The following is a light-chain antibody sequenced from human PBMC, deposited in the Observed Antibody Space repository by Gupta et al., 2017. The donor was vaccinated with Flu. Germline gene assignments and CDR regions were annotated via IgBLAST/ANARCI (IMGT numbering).Light chain of an antibody. CDR2: WAS. V-gene: IGKV4-1*01. CDR3: QQYYRTPLT. Sequence: DIVMTQSPDSLAVSLGERATINCKSRQSVLYSSNNKNYLAWYQQKPGQPPKLLIYWASTRESGVPDRFSGSGSGTDFTLAISNLQAEDVAVYYCQQYYRTPLTLGGGTKVEIK. CDR1: QSVLYSSNNKNY. J-gene: IGKJ4*01.